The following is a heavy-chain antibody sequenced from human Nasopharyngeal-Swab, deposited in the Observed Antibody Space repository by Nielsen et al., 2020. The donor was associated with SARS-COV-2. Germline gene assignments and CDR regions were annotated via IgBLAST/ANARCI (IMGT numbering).Heavy chain of an antibody. CDR2: ISISGSTI. J-gene: IGHJ4*02. Sequence: GESLKISCAASGFTFSDYYMSWIRQAPGKGLEWVPYISISGSTIYYADSVKGRFTISRDNAKNSLYLQMNSLRAEDTAVYYCARVGQQRLKYWGQGTLVTVSS. CDR3: ARVGQQRLKY. CDR1: GFTFSDYY. D-gene: IGHD6-13*01. V-gene: IGHV3-11*04.